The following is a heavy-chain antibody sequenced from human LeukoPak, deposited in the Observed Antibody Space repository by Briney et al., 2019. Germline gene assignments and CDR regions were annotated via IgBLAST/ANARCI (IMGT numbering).Heavy chain of an antibody. CDR3: ARVAYSYYVWFDY. J-gene: IGHJ4*02. D-gene: IGHD3-10*02. CDR2: IKQDGSEK. CDR1: RFTFSSYW. Sequence: GRSLRLSCAASRFTFSSYWMSWVRQAPGKGLEWVANIKQDGSEKHYVDSVKGRFTISRDNAKNSLYLQMNSLRAEDTAVYYCARVAYSYYVWFDYWGQGTLVTVSS. V-gene: IGHV3-7*01.